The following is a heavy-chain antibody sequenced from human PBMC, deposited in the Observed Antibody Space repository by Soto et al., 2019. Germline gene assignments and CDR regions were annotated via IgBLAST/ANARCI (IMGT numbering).Heavy chain of an antibody. D-gene: IGHD3-3*01. V-gene: IGHV3-15*07. CDR2: IKSKTDGGTT. CDR1: GFTFSNAW. CDR3: TTDRPSDFWSGYSIQQFDY. J-gene: IGHJ4*02. Sequence: GGSLRLSCAASGFTFSNAWMNWVRQAPGKGLEWVGRIKSKTDGGTTDYAAPVKGRFTISRDDSKNTLYLQMNSLKTEDTAVYYCTTDRPSDFWSGYSIQQFDYWGQGTLVTVSS.